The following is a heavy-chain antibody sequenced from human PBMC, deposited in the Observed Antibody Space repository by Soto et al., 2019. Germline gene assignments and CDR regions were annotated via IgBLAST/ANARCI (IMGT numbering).Heavy chain of an antibody. V-gene: IGHV3-33*01. D-gene: IGHD5-18*01. Sequence: QVQLVESGGGVVQPGRSLRLSCAASGFTFSSYGMHWVRQAPGKGLEWVAVIWYDGSNKYYADSVKGRFTISRDNSKTTLYLQMNSRRAEDTVVYYCARGRYSYGYWGQGTLVTVSS. CDR1: GFTFSSYG. CDR2: IWYDGSNK. J-gene: IGHJ4*02. CDR3: ARGRYSYGY.